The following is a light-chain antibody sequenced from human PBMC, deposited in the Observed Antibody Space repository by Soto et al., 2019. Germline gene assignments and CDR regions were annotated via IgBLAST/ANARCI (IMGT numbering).Light chain of an antibody. CDR1: SSDVGGYNH. CDR2: ELS. V-gene: IGLV2-14*01. Sequence: QSALTQPASVSGSPGQSITISCTGTSSDVGGYNHVSWYQQYPGKAPKVIIYELSNRPSGISNRFSGSKSGNTASLTISGLQAEDEAEYYCSSYTSSSTRLYVFGTGTKLTVL. J-gene: IGLJ1*01. CDR3: SSYTSSSTRLYV.